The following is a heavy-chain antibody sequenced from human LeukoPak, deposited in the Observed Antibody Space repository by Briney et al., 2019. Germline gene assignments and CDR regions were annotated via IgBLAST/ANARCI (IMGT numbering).Heavy chain of an antibody. J-gene: IGHJ4*02. V-gene: IGHV5-51*01. D-gene: IGHD2-8*01. CDR1: GYSFTTYW. CDR2: IYPGDSDT. Sequence: PGESLKISCKGSGYSFTTYWIAWVRQLPGKGPEWMGIIYPGDSDTRYSPSFQGQVTISADKSISTAYLQWSSLKASDTAMYYCARRQTNLYYFDYWGQGTLVTVSS. CDR3: ARRQTNLYYFDY.